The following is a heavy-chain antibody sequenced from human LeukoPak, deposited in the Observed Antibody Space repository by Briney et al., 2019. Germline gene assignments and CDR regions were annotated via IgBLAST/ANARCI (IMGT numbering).Heavy chain of an antibody. Sequence: SETLSLTCTVSGGSISSSSYYWGWIRQPPGKGLDWIGNIYYSGTTYYNPSLKSRVTISVDTSKNQFSLKLSSVTAADTAVYYCARENDFLSWFDPWGQGTLVTVSS. J-gene: IGHJ5*02. CDR1: GGSISSSSYY. D-gene: IGHD3-3*01. V-gene: IGHV4-39*07. CDR3: ARENDFLSWFDP. CDR2: IYYSGTT.